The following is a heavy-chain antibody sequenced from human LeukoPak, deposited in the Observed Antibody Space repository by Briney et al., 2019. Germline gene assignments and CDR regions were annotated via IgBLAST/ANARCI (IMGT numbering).Heavy chain of an antibody. CDR1: GGSISSYY. J-gene: IGHJ5*02. Sequence: TSETLSLTCTVSGGSISSYYWSWIRQPPGKGLEWIGYIYYSGSTNYNPSLKSRVTISVDTSKNQFSLKLSSVTAADTAVYYCAREVVPAAVDWFDPWGQGTLVTVSS. V-gene: IGHV4-59*01. CDR2: IYYSGST. D-gene: IGHD2-2*01. CDR3: AREVVPAAVDWFDP.